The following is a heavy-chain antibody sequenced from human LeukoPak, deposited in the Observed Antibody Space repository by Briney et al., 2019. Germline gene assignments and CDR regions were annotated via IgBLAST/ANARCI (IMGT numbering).Heavy chain of an antibody. CDR3: ARGGQDYDFWSGYYRGGGFDY. CDR1: GGSISSGGYY. J-gene: IGHJ4*02. Sequence: PSETLSLTCTVSGGSISSGGYYWSWIRQHPGKGLEWIGYIYYSGSTYYNPSLKSRVTISVDTSKNQFSLKLSSVTAADTAVYYCARGGQDYDFWSGYYRGGGFDYWGQGTLVTVSS. V-gene: IGHV4-31*03. CDR2: IYYSGST. D-gene: IGHD3-3*01.